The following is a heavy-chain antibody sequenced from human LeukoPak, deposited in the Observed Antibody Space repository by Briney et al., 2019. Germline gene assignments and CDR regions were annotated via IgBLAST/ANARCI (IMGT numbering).Heavy chain of an antibody. CDR1: GFTFSSYA. Sequence: GGSLRLSCAASGFTFSSYAMSWVRQAPGKGLEWVSAISGSGGSTYYADSVKGRFTISRDNSKNTLYLQMNNLRAEDTAVYYCAKSYDLARTYYYMDVWGKGTTVTVSS. V-gene: IGHV3-23*01. D-gene: IGHD3-3*01. CDR2: ISGSGGST. J-gene: IGHJ6*03. CDR3: AKSYDLARTYYYMDV.